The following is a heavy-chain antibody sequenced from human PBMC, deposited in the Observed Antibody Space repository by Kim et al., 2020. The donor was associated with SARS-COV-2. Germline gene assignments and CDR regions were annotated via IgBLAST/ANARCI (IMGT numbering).Heavy chain of an antibody. CDR1: GFTFSSYS. J-gene: IGHJ4*02. V-gene: IGHV3-21*01. CDR3: ARAALGGSYGGIFDY. D-gene: IGHD1-26*01. CDR2: ISSSSSYI. Sequence: GGSLRLSCAASGFTFSSYSMNWVRQAPGKGLEWVSSISSSSSYIYYADSVKGRFTISRDNAKNSLYLQMNSLRAEDTAVYYCARAALGGSYGGIFDYWGQGTLVTVSS.